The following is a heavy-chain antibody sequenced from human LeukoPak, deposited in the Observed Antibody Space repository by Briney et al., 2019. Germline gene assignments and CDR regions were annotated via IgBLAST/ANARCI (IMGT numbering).Heavy chain of an antibody. CDR1: GGSFSGYY. J-gene: IGHJ4*02. CDR2: INHSGST. V-gene: IGHV4-34*01. D-gene: IGHD6-13*01. CDR3: ARRIAAAGSTIDY. Sequence: SETLSLTCAVYGGSFSGYYWSWIRQPPGKGLEWIGEINHSGSTNYNSSLKSRATISVDTSKNQFSLKLSSVTAADTAVYYCARRIAAAGSTIDYWGQGTLVTVSS.